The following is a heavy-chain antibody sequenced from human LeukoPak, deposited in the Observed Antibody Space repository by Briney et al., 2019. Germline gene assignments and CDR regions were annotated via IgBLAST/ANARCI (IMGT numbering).Heavy chain of an antibody. Sequence: GGSLRLSCAASGFTFSSYSMGWVRQAPGKGLEWVSYVGSSPTTIFYADSVKGRFTISRDNAKNSLYLQMNSLRAEDTAVYCCARDHIAVAGPFDPWGQGTLVTVSS. CDR1: GFTFSSYS. J-gene: IGHJ5*02. D-gene: IGHD6-19*01. V-gene: IGHV3-48*01. CDR3: ARDHIAVAGPFDP. CDR2: VGSSPTTI.